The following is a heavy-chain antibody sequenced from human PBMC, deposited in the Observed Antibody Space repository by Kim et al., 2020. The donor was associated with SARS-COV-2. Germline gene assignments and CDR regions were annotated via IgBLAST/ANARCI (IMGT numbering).Heavy chain of an antibody. V-gene: IGHV3-23*01. Sequence: GGSLRLSCAGSGFTFSSFAMVWVRQAPGKGLEWVSGISGSGGDTDFTDSVKGRFTISRDNSRNTMYLQMNGLRLEDTAIYYCAAPPRIGVRPPWDFWGQGTLVTVSS. CDR2: ISGSGGDT. D-gene: IGHD6-6*01. CDR3: AAPPRIGVRPPWDF. J-gene: IGHJ4*02. CDR1: GFTFSSFA.